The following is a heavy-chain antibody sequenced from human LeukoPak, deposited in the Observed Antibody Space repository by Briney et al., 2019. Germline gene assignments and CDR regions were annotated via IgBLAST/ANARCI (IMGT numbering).Heavy chain of an antibody. D-gene: IGHD3-10*01. J-gene: IGHJ6*03. CDR2: INSDGSST. V-gene: IGHV3-74*01. Sequence: GGSLRLSCAASGFTFSSYWMHWVRQAPGKGLVWVSRINSDGSSTSYADSVKGRFTISRDNAKNTLYLQMNSLRAEDTAVYYCARDGSGGYGRADYYYYYMDVWGKGTTVTVSS. CDR1: GFTFSSYW. CDR3: ARDGSGGYGRADYYYYYMDV.